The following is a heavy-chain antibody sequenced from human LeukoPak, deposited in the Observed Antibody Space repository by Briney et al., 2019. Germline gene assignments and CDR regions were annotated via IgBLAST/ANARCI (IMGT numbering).Heavy chain of an antibody. CDR1: GFTFSSYA. D-gene: IGHD2-15*01. Sequence: GGSLRLPCAASGFTFSSYAMSWVRQAPGKGLEWVSAISGSGGSTYYADSVKGRFTISRDNSKNTLYLQMNSLRAEDTAVYYCAKEPHRGYCSGGSCYSHLDYWGQGTLVTVSS. CDR3: AKEPHRGYCSGGSCYSHLDY. V-gene: IGHV3-23*01. CDR2: ISGSGGST. J-gene: IGHJ4*02.